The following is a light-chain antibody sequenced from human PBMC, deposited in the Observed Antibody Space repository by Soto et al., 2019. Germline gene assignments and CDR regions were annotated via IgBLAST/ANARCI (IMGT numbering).Light chain of an antibody. CDR3: QQSYSTPLT. CDR1: QSISSY. J-gene: IGKJ4*01. V-gene: IGKV1-39*01. Sequence: DIQMTQSPSSLSASVGARVTITCRASQSISSYLNWYQQKPGKAPKLLIYAASSLQSGVPSRFSGSGSGTDFTLTISSLQPEDFATYYYQQSYSTPLTCGGGTKVEIK. CDR2: AAS.